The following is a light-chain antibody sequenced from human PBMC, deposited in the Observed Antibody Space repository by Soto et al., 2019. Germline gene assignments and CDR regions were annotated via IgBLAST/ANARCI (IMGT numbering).Light chain of an antibody. CDR1: QSVNGDY. V-gene: IGKV3-20*01. Sequence: IVFSQSPGTPSLSHDERATLSYRASQSVNGDYLAWYQQIPGHAPRLLIYGASTRATGIPDRFSGSGSETDFTLTITGLEPEDFAMYYYQQYGSSSSWTFCHGTKVDIK. CDR2: GAS. CDR3: QQYGSSSSWT. J-gene: IGKJ1*01.